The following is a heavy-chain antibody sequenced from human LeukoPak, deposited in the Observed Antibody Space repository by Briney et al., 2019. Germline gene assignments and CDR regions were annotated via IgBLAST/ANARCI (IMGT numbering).Heavy chain of an antibody. CDR1: GYTFTSYD. D-gene: IGHD3-10*01. V-gene: IGHV1-8*01. Sequence: GASVKVSCKASGYTFTSYDINWVRQATGQGLEWMGWMNPNSGNTGYAQKFQGRVTMTRNTSISTAYMELSSLRSEDTAVYYCASRVTDALWFGELSIYGMDVWGRGTTVTVSS. CDR2: MNPNSGNT. CDR3: ASRVTDALWFGELSIYGMDV. J-gene: IGHJ6*02.